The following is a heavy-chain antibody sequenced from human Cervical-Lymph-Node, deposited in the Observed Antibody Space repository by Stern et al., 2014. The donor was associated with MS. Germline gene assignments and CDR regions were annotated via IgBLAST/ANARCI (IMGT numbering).Heavy chain of an antibody. CDR3: ARGSGDDWFGP. D-gene: IGHD3-10*01. Sequence: VQLVESGAEVKKPGSSVKVSCKSSGGISWVRQAPGQGLEGMGGVIPFVGTSNYAQKFQGRVTITADTSTNTTYLHLSRLTSADTAVYYCARGSGDDWFGPWGQGTLVTVSS. CDR1: GG. J-gene: IGHJ5*02. CDR2: VIPFVGTS. V-gene: IGHV1-69*06.